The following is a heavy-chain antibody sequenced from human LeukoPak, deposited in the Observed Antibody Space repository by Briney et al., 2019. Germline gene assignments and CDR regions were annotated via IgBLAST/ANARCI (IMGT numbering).Heavy chain of an antibody. Sequence: GGSLRLACAASGFTFSTYATTWVRQAPGKGLDWVSAISASADNTYYADSVRGRFTISRDNSKNTLYLQMNSLRAEDTAVYYCAKDPKWGGSVHSFDQWGQGTLVTVSS. CDR2: ISASADNT. CDR3: AKDPKWGGSVHSFDQ. V-gene: IGHV3-23*01. D-gene: IGHD1-26*01. J-gene: IGHJ4*02. CDR1: GFTFSTYA.